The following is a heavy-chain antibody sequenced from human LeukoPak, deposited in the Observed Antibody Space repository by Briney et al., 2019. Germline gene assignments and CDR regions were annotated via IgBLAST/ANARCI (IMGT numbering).Heavy chain of an antibody. Sequence: NCAQIVQGRVTMTTDTSPTTANMDLRSLRSDDTAVYYCAKDISGYYRPFDYWGQGTLVTVSS. J-gene: IGHJ4*02. D-gene: IGHD3-22*01. CDR3: AKDISGYYRPFDY. V-gene: IGHV1-18*01.